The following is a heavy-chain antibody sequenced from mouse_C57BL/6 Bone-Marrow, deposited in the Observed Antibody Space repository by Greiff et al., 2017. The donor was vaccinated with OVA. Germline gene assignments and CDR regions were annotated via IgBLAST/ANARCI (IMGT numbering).Heavy chain of an antibody. CDR1: GYTFTDYN. V-gene: IGHV1-22*01. CDR3: ARTYYYGSSYDAMDY. D-gene: IGHD1-1*01. CDR2: INPNNGGT. Sequence: EVQLQQSGPELVKPGASVKMSCKASGYTFTDYNMHWVKQSHGKSLEWIGYINPNNGGTSYNQKFKGKATLTVNKSSSTAYMELRSLTSEDSAVYYCARTYYYGSSYDAMDYWGQGTSVTVSS. J-gene: IGHJ4*01.